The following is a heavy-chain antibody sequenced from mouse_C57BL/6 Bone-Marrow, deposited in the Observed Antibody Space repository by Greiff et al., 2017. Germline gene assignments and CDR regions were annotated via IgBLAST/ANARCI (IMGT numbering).Heavy chain of an antibody. Sequence: QVHVKQSGPELVKPGASVKLSCKASGYTFTSYDINWVKPRPGQGLEWIGWIYPRDGSTKYNEKFKGKATLTVDTSSSTAYMELHSLTSEDSAVYFCARVEFDGSSGDWYFDVWGTGTTVTVSS. D-gene: IGHD1-1*01. CDR2: IYPRDGST. CDR3: ARVEFDGSSGDWYFDV. CDR1: GYTFTSYD. J-gene: IGHJ1*03. V-gene: IGHV1-85*01.